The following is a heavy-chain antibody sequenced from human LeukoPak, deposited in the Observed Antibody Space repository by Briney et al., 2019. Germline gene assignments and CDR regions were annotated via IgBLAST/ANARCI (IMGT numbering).Heavy chain of an antibody. V-gene: IGHV5-51*01. Sequence: GESLKISCKVSGYSFATYWIGWVRQMPGKGLEWMGIIYPDDSDTRHSPSFQGQVTISADKSISTAYLQWSSLKASDTAMYYCATPYPREYCSTTPRYFNYWGQGTLVTVSS. CDR3: ATPYPREYCSTTPRYFNY. CDR2: IYPDDSDT. D-gene: IGHD2-2*01. CDR1: GYSFATYW. J-gene: IGHJ4*02.